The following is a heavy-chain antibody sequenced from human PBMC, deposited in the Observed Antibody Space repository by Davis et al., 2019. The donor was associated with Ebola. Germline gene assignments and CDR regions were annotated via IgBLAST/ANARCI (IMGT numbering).Heavy chain of an antibody. Sequence: GESLKISCAASGFTFSIYAMSWVRQAPGKGLEWVSIIGSDSGGIQYADSVKGRFTISRDNSKNTLFLQMNSLRAEDTAVYYCAKGLEVVPPRTRFMDVWGKGTTVFVSS. V-gene: IGHV3-23*01. CDR3: AKGLEVVPPRTRFMDV. CDR2: IGSDSGGI. D-gene: IGHD2-15*01. J-gene: IGHJ6*03. CDR1: GFTFSIYA.